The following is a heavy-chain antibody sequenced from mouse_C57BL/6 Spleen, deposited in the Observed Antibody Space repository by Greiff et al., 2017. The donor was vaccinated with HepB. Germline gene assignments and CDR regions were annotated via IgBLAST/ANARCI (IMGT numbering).Heavy chain of an antibody. Sequence: QVQLQQPGAELVRPGSSVKLSCKASGCTFTSYWMDWVKQRPGQGLEWIGNIYPSDSETHYNQKFKDKATLTVDKSSSTAYMQLSSLTSEDSAVYYCARTIFDYYGSSYRGYYFDYWGQGTTLTVSS. CDR2: IYPSDSET. J-gene: IGHJ2*01. CDR3: ARTIFDYYGSSYRGYYFDY. D-gene: IGHD1-1*01. CDR1: GCTFTSYW. V-gene: IGHV1-61*01.